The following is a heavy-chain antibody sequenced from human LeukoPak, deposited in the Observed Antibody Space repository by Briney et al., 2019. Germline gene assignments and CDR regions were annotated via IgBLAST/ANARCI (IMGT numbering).Heavy chain of an antibody. CDR2: IHHDGSNK. CDR3: ARDPGSSWRSYYYYYYYMDV. V-gene: IGHV3-30*02. CDR1: GFTFSSYG. J-gene: IGHJ6*03. D-gene: IGHD6-13*01. Sequence: GGSLRLSCAASGFTFSSYGMHWVRQAPGKGLDWVAFIHHDGSNKYYADSVKGRFTISRDNSRNTLYLQMNSLRAEDTAVYYCARDPGSSWRSYYYYYYYMDVWGKGTTVTVSS.